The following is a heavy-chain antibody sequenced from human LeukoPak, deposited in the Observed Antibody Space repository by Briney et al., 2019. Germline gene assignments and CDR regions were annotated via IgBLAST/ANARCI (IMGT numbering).Heavy chain of an antibody. CDR3: ARGQWLPVFDF. J-gene: IGHJ4*02. Sequence: SETLSLTCAVYGGSFSGYYWSWIRQPPGKGLEWIGEINHSGSTNYNPSLKSRVTISVDTSKNHFSLKLSSVTAADTAIYYCARGQWLPVFDFWGQGTLVTVSS. CDR2: INHSGST. CDR1: GGSFSGYY. D-gene: IGHD3-22*01. V-gene: IGHV4-34*01.